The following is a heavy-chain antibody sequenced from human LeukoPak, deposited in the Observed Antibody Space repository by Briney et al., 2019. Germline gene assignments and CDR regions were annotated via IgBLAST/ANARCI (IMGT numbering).Heavy chain of an antibody. CDR2: IYYSGST. D-gene: IGHD2-15*01. J-gene: IGHJ4*02. CDR3: ARISCSGRSYYSAY. V-gene: IGHV4-39*01. CDR1: GDSISSVSYY. Sequence: SETLSLTCTVSGDSISSVSYYWGWIRQPPGKGLAWIGSIYYSGSTYYNPSLKSRVTISVDTSKNQFSLKLSSVTAADTAVYYCARISCSGRSYYSAYWGQGTLVTVSS.